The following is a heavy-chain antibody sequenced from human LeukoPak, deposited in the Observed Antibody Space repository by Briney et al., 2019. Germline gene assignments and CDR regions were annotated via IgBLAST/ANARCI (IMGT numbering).Heavy chain of an antibody. V-gene: IGHV4-30-4*01. Sequence: SETLSLTCTVSGGSISSGVYCWSWIRQRPGEGLQWIGYIYYSGSTYYNPSLKSRVTISVDTSKNQFSLKLSSVTAADTAVYYCARGRITMVRGVIMGDGNWFDPWGQGTLVTVSS. CDR2: IYYSGST. CDR1: GGSISSGVYC. D-gene: IGHD3-10*01. J-gene: IGHJ5*02. CDR3: ARGRITMVRGVIMGDGNWFDP.